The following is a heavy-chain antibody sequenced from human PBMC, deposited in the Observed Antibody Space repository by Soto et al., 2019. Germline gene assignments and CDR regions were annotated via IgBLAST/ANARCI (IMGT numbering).Heavy chain of an antibody. J-gene: IGHJ6*02. CDR3: AREGQAPYYYYGMDV. Sequence: ASVKVSCKASGYTFTNYGFSWVRQAPGQGLEWMGWISGYDGNTKYAEKFQGRVTMTTDTSTSTAHMELRSLRSDDTAVYYCAREGQAPYYYYGMDVWGQGTAVTVSS. V-gene: IGHV1-18*01. CDR2: ISGYDGNT. CDR1: GYTFTNYG.